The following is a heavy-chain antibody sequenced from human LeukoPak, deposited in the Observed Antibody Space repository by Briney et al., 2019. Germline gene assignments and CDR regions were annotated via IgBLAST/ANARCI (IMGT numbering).Heavy chain of an antibody. CDR1: GGSISSYY. D-gene: IGHD2-15*01. J-gene: IGHJ4*02. CDR2: IYTSGST. Sequence: SETLSLTCTVSGGSISSYYWSWIRQPAGKGLEWIGRIYTSGSTNYNPSLKSRVTISVDRSKNQFSLKLSSVTAADTAVYYCARGQGYCSGGSGYSGFHFDYWGKGTLVTASS. V-gene: IGHV4-4*07. CDR3: ARGQGYCSGGSGYSGFHFDY.